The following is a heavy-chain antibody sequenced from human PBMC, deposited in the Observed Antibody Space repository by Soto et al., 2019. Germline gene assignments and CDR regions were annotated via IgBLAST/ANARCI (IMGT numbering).Heavy chain of an antibody. Sequence: EVQLLESGGGLVQPGGSLRLSCAASGFTFSSYAMSWVRQAPGKGLEWVSAISGSGGSTSYADSVKGRFTISRDNSKNTLYRQINRLRAEDTAVYYCAKDSLYFQHWGQGTLVTVSS. J-gene: IGHJ1*01. V-gene: IGHV3-23*01. CDR1: GFTFSSYA. CDR3: AKDSLYFQH. CDR2: ISGSGGST.